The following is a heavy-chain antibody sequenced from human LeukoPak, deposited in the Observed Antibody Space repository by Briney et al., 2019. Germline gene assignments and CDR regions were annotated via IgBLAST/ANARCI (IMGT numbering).Heavy chain of an antibody. V-gene: IGHV3-30*18. J-gene: IGHJ4*02. CDR3: AKWRYYYDSSGFDY. D-gene: IGHD3-22*01. CDR1: GFTFSSYG. Sequence: GGSLRLSCAASGFTFSSYGMHWVRQAPGKGLEWVAVISYDGSNKYYADSVKGRFTISRDNSKNTLYLQMNSLRAEDTAVYYCAKWRYYYDSSGFDYWGQGTLVTVSS. CDR2: ISYDGSNK.